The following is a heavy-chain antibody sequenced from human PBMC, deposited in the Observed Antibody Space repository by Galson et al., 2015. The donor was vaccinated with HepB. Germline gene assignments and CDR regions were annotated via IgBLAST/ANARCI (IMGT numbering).Heavy chain of an antibody. CDR1: GFTFSSYS. V-gene: IGHV3-21*01. D-gene: IGHD2-15*01. CDR3: ARDPYCSGGGCYSGWFDP. Sequence: SLRLSCAASGFTFSSYSMNWVRQAPGKGLEWVSSISSSSSYIYYADSVKGRFTISRDNAKNSLYLQMNSLRAEDTAVYYCARDPYCSGGGCYSGWFDPWGQGTLVTVSS. CDR2: ISSSSSYI. J-gene: IGHJ5*02.